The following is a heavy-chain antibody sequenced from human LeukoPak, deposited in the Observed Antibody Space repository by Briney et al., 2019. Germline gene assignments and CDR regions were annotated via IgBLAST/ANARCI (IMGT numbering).Heavy chain of an antibody. CDR1: GFTFSDYY. Sequence: GGSLRLSCAASGFTFSDYYMSWIRQAPGKGLEWVANIKQDGSEKHYVDSVMGRFTISRDNAKNSLYLQMNSLRAEDTAVYYCARDRSSGWDDYWGQGTLVTVSS. CDR3: ARDRSSGWDDY. D-gene: IGHD6-19*01. V-gene: IGHV3-7*01. J-gene: IGHJ4*02. CDR2: IKQDGSEK.